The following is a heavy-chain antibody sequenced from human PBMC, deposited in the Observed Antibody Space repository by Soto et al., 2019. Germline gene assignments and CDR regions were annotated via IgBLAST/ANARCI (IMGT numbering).Heavy chain of an antibody. CDR1: GFTLSNYW. CDR3: ARSVRSGSYPYYYYGMDV. Sequence: EVQLVESGGGSVQPGGSLRLSCAASGFTLSNYWMHWVRQAPGKGLVWVSRINSDGSSTTYVDSVKDRFTLSRDNAKNTLDLQMHGLRAEDMAVYYCARSVRSGSYPYYYYGMDVWGQGTTVTVSS. CDR2: INSDGSST. D-gene: IGHD3-10*01. J-gene: IGHJ6*02. V-gene: IGHV3-74*01.